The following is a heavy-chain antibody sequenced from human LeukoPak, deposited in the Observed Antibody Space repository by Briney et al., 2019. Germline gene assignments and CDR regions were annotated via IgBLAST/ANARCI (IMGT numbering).Heavy chain of an antibody. J-gene: IGHJ6*03. CDR3: ASRILRPNWNLGGAMDV. Sequence: SVKVSCKASGGTLSNHVISWVRQAPGQGLEWMGGIIPIFGTANYAQKFQGRVTITTDESMSIAYMELSRLTSEDTAVYYCASRILRPNWNLGGAMDVWGKGTTVTVSS. V-gene: IGHV1-69*05. CDR1: GGTLSNHV. D-gene: IGHD1-7*01. CDR2: IIPIFGTA.